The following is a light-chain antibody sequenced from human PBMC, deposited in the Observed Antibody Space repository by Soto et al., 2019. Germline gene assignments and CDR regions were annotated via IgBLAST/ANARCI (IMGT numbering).Light chain of an antibody. CDR2: GAS. CDR1: QSVSSN. V-gene: IGKV3-15*01. J-gene: IGKJ4*01. CDR3: QQYNNWPDS. Sequence: EIVMTQSPATLSVSPGERATLSCRASQSVSSNLAWYQQKPGQAPRLLIYGASTRATGIPARFSGSGSGTEFTLTISSLQSEDVAVYYCQQYNNWPDSFGGGTKVDIK.